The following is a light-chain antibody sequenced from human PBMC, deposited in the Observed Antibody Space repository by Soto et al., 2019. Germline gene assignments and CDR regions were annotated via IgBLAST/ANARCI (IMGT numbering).Light chain of an antibody. CDR2: GVS. J-gene: IGLJ1*01. V-gene: IGLV2-14*03. CDR3: SSFAGTTTLDV. CDR1: SSDVGAYKY. Sequence: QSVLTQPASVSGSPGQSITISCTGTSSDVGAYKYVSWYQQHPGKVPKLIIYGVSNRPSGVSNRFSGSKSGNTAFLTICGLQPEDEAEYYCSSFAGTTTLDVFGTGTKLTVL.